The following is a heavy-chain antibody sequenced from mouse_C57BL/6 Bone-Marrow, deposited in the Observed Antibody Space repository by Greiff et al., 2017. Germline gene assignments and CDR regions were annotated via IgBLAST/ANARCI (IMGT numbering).Heavy chain of an antibody. Sequence: VQLQQPGAELVKPGASVKMSCKASGYTFTSYWITWVKQRPGQGLEWIGDIYPGSGSTNYNEKFKSKATLTVDTSSSTAYMQLSSLTSEDSAVYYCALTAQATQGGAMDYWGQGTSVTVSS. J-gene: IGHJ4*01. CDR3: ALTAQATQGGAMDY. V-gene: IGHV1-55*01. CDR2: IYPGSGST. D-gene: IGHD3-2*02. CDR1: GYTFTSYW.